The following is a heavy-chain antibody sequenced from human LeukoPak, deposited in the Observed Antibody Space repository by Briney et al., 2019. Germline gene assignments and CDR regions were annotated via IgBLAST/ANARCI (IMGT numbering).Heavy chain of an antibody. CDR2: ISYDGSNK. CDR1: GFTFSSYG. Sequence: GGSLRLSCAASGFTFSSYGMHWVRQAPGKGLEWVAVISYDGSNKYYADSVKGRFTISRDDSKNTLYLQMNSLRVEDTAVYYCAKEGDYYGMDVWGQGTTVTVSS. V-gene: IGHV3-30*18. CDR3: AKEGDYYGMDV. J-gene: IGHJ6*02. D-gene: IGHD1-26*01.